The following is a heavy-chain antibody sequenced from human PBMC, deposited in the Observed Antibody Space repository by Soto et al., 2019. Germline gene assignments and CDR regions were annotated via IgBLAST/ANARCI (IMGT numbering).Heavy chain of an antibody. CDR3: AKEIRPNDF. V-gene: IGHV3-23*01. CDR2: MTISGDST. CDR1: GFTVSNSA. Sequence: EVQLLESGGDLVQPGGSLRLSCAASGFTVSNSAMTWVRQAPGKGLEWVSSMTISGDSTYYADSVKGWFTISRDNSANTLYMQMNSLRPEDTAVYYCAKEIRPNDFWGQGTLVTVAS. J-gene: IGHJ4*02.